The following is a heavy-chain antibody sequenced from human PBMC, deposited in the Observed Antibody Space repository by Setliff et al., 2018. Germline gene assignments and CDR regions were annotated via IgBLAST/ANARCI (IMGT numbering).Heavy chain of an antibody. CDR2: VNSDGSST. V-gene: IGHV3-74*01. J-gene: IGHJ4*02. D-gene: IGHD2-2*01. Sequence: PGGSLRLSCAASGFTFDDYAMHWVRQAPGKGLVWVSRVNSDGSSTTYEDSVKGRLTISRDNAKNTLYLQMNSLRAEDTAVYYCARAHSSTLSVHDYWGQGTLVTVSS. CDR3: ARAHSSTLSVHDY. CDR1: GFTFDDYA.